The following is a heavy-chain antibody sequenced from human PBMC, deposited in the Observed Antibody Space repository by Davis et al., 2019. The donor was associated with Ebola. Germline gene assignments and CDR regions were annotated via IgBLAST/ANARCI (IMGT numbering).Heavy chain of an antibody. V-gene: IGHV4-59*08. CDR2: IYYSGST. Sequence: SETLSLTCTVSGGSISSYYWSWIRQPPGKGLEWIGYIYYSGSTNYNPSLKSRVTISVDTSKNQFSLKLSSVTAADTAVYYCAKSYDIPFSTFDYWGQGTLVTVSS. CDR3: AKSYDIPFSTFDY. J-gene: IGHJ4*02. D-gene: IGHD3-22*01. CDR1: GGSISSYY.